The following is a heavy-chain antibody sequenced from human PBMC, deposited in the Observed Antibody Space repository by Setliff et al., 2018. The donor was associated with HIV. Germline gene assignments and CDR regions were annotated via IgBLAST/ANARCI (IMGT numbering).Heavy chain of an antibody. CDR3: ARGTAYYNFDY. J-gene: IGHJ4*02. D-gene: IGHD3-10*01. V-gene: IGHV1-3*03. CDR1: GYTFTNFG. CDR2: INAGNGNT. Sequence: GASVKVSCKASGYTFTNFGISWVRQAPGQGLEWMGWINAGNGNTKYSQEFQGRVTISRDTSARTAYMELSSLGSEDMAVYFCARGTAYYNFDYWGQGTLVTVSS.